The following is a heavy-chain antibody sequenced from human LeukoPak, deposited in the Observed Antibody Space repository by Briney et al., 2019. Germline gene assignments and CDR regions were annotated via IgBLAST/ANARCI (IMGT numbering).Heavy chain of an antibody. CDR1: GGTFSSYA. CDR2: IIPIFGTA. J-gene: IGHJ3*02. Sequence: LVKVSCKASGGTFSSYAISWVRQAPGQGLEWMGGIIPIFGTANYAQKFQGRVTITADESTSTAYMELSSLRSEDTAVYYCARVRGGSDDAFDIWGQGTMVTVSS. D-gene: IGHD2-15*01. CDR3: ARVRGGSDDAFDI. V-gene: IGHV1-69*13.